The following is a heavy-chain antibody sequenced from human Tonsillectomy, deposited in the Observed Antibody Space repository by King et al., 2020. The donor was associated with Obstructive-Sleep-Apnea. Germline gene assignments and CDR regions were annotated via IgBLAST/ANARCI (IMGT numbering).Heavy chain of an antibody. Sequence: VQLVESGGGVVQPGRSLRLSCAASGFTFSSSTMHWVRQAPGKGLEWVAVIAYNGTNTYYADSVKGRFTISRDNSKNTLYLQVNSLRAEDTALYSCARDRAAAGLFDYWGQGTLVTVSS. D-gene: IGHD6-13*01. CDR1: GFTFSSST. V-gene: IGHV3-30*04. J-gene: IGHJ4*02. CDR3: ARDRAAAGLFDY. CDR2: IAYNGTNT.